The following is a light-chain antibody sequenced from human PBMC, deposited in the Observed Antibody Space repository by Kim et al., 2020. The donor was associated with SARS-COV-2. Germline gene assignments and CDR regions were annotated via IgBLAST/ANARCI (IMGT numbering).Light chain of an antibody. J-gene: IGLJ1*01. CDR2: EVS. CDR3: SSYTSSSTYV. V-gene: IGLV2-18*02. Sequence: GQSVTTTCTGTSSDVGSYNRVSWYQQPPGTAPKLMIYEVSNRPSGVPDRFSGSKSGNTASLTISGLQAEDEADYYCSSYTSSSTYVSGTGTKVTVL. CDR1: SSDVGSYNR.